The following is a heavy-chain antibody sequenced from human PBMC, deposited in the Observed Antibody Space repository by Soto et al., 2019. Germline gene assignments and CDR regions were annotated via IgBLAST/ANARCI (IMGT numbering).Heavy chain of an antibody. CDR1: GLTFSRYA. CDR3: AKAVGEYLYFFNN. V-gene: IGHV3-23*01. Sequence: EVQVLESGGGLIQPGGSLRLSCAFSGLTFSRYAASWVRQAPGKGLEWVSGIDTSGHNTYYADSVKCRFTIARDNSNKTLFLQMNNLRAEDTAVYYCAKAVGEYLYFFNNWGQGILVTVSS. D-gene: IGHD3-9*01. J-gene: IGHJ4*02. CDR2: IDTSGHNT.